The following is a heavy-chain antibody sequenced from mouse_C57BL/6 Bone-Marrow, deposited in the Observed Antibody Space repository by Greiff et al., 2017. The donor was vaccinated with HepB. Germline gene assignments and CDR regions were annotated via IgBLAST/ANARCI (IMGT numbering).Heavy chain of an antibody. V-gene: IGHV1-69*01. CDR3: ASGLLRPHFDV. CDR2: IDPPESYT. J-gene: IGHJ1*03. Sequence: QVQLQQPGAELVMPGASVKLSCKASGYTFTSYWMHWVKQRPGQGLELLGEIDPPESYTNYNQKFKGKSTLTVDKSSSTAYMQLSSLTSEDSAVYYCASGLLRPHFDVWGTGTTVTVSS. CDR1: GYTFTSYW. D-gene: IGHD1-2*01.